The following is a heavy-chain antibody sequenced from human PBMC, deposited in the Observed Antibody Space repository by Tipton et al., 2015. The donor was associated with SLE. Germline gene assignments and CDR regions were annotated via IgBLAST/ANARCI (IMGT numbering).Heavy chain of an antibody. Sequence: TLSLTCTVSGGSSSSYYWSWIRQPPGKGLEWIGYIYYSGSTNYNPSLKSRVTISVDTSKNQFSLKLSSVTAADTAVYYCARTPYYYDSSGYYPFDYWGQGTLVTVSS. CDR2: IYYSGST. CDR3: ARTPYYYDSSGYYPFDY. D-gene: IGHD3-22*01. J-gene: IGHJ4*02. V-gene: IGHV4-59*08. CDR1: GGSSSSYY.